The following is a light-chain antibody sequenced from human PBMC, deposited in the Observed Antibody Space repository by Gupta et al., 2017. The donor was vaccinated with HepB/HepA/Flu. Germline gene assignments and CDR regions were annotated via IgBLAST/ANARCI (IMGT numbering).Light chain of an antibody. CDR1: QSVSSN. J-gene: IGKJ3*01. Sequence: EIVMTQSTATLSVSPGERATVSCRASQSVSSNLAWYQQKPGQAPRRLIYGASTRAIGIPARFSGSGSGTEFTLTISSLQSEDFVVYYCQQYNAWPFTFGPGTKVDFK. V-gene: IGKV3-15*01. CDR3: QQYNAWPFT. CDR2: GAS.